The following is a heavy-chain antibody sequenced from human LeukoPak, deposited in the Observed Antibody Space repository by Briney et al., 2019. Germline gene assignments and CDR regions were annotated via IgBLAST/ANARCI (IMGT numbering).Heavy chain of an antibody. D-gene: IGHD1-26*01. CDR2: ISGSGGST. V-gene: IGHV3-23*01. CDR1: GFTFSSYA. CDR3: AKAEWELLAAYYYYMDV. J-gene: IGHJ6*03. Sequence: GGSLRLSCAASGFTFSSYAMSWVRQAPGKGLEWVSAISGSGGSTYYADSVKGRFTISRDNSKNTLYLQMNSLRAEDTAVYYCAKAEWELLAAYYYYMDVWGKGTTVTVSS.